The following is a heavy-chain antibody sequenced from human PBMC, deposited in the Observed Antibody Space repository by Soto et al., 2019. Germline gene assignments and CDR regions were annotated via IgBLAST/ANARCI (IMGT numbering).Heavy chain of an antibody. Sequence: SPTLSLTCAISGDSVSSNSAAWNWIRQSPSRGLEWLGRTYYRSKWYNDYAVSVKSRITINPDTSKNQFSLQLNSVTPEDTAVYYCARDTRYSYGSALFHLFDYWGQGTLVTVSS. CDR1: GDSVSSNSAA. V-gene: IGHV6-1*01. D-gene: IGHD5-18*01. J-gene: IGHJ4*02. CDR2: TYYRSKWYN. CDR3: ARDTRYSYGSALFHLFDY.